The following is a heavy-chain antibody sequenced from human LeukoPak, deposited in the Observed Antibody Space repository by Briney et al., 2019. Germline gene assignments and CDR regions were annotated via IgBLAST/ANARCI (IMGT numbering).Heavy chain of an antibody. CDR3: ARDPDDSGRFDP. V-gene: IGHV1-18*01. D-gene: IGHD3-10*01. CDR2: ISGYSGNT. CDR1: GYTFTSYG. J-gene: IGHJ5*02. Sequence: ASVKVSCKASGYTFTSYGISWVRQAPGQGLEWMGWISGYSGNTKYAQNLQGRVTMTTDTSTNTAYMELRSLRSDDTAVYYCARDPDDSGRFDPWGQGTFIIVSS.